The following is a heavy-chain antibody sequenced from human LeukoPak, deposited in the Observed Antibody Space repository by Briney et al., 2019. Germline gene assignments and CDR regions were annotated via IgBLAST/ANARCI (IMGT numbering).Heavy chain of an antibody. V-gene: IGHV3-48*02. D-gene: IGHD1-1*01. CDR1: EFTFSSYS. Sequence: GGSLRLSCAASEFTFSSYSMNWVRQAPGKGLEWVSYITNSGNSKSYADSVKGRFTISRDNTKNSLYLQMNSLRDEDTAVYYCARDWNDYFDYWGQGTLVTVSS. CDR2: ITNSGNSK. J-gene: IGHJ4*02. CDR3: ARDWNDYFDY.